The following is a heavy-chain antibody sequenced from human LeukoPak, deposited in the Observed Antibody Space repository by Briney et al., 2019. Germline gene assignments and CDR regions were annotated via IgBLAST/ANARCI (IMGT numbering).Heavy chain of an antibody. D-gene: IGHD3-9*01. J-gene: IGHJ4*02. V-gene: IGHV4-59*08. Sequence: SETLSLTCSVSGGSMSSHHWSWIRQTPGKGLEWIGYIYYSGSTIYNPSLKSRVTMSLDTSRNQFSLKLSSVTAADTAVYYCARHASYDILTGPYYFDYWGQGTLVTVSS. CDR2: IYYSGST. CDR1: GGSMSSHH. CDR3: ARHASYDILTGPYYFDY.